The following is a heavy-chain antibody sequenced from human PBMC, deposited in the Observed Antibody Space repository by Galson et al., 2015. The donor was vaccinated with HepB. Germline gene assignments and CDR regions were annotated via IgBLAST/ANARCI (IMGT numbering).Heavy chain of an antibody. Sequence: SVKVSCKASGGTFSSYAISWVRQAPGQGLEWMGGIIPIFGTANYAQKFQGRVTITADESTSTAYMELSSLRSEDTAVYYCARAGGDYGGKTSPGYYYYYMDVWGKGTTVTVSS. CDR3: ARAGGDYGGKTSPGYYYYYMDV. CDR1: GGTFSSYA. V-gene: IGHV1-69*13. CDR2: IIPIFGTA. J-gene: IGHJ6*03. D-gene: IGHD4-23*01.